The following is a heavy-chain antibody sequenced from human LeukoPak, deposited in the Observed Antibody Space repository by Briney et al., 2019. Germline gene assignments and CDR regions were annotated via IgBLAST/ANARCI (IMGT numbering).Heavy chain of an antibody. CDR3: ASIDYDILTGYNVDY. CDR1: GGSFSGYY. CDR2: INHSGST. D-gene: IGHD3-9*01. J-gene: IGHJ4*02. Sequence: SETLSLTCAVYGGSFSGYYWSWIRQPPGKGLEWIGEINHSGSTNYNPSLKSRVTISVDTSKNQFSLKLSSVTAADTAVYYCASIDYDILTGYNVDYWGQGTLVTVSS. V-gene: IGHV4-34*01.